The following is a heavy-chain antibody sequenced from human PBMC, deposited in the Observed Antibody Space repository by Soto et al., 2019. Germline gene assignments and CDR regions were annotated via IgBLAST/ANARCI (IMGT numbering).Heavy chain of an antibody. J-gene: IGHJ4*02. Sequence: PGGSLRLSCAASGFTFDDYAMHWVRQAPGKGLEWVSGISWNSGSIGYADSVKGRFTISRDNAKNSLYLQMNSLRAEDTALYYCAKVMMSCGSSTSCYRGGVVYWGQGTLVTVSS. CDR3: AKVMMSCGSSTSCYRGGVVY. V-gene: IGHV3-9*01. D-gene: IGHD2-2*01. CDR2: ISWNSGSI. CDR1: GFTFDDYA.